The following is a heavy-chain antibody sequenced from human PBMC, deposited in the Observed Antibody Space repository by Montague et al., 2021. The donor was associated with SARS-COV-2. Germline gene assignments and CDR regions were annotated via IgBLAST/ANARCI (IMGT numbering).Heavy chain of an antibody. D-gene: IGHD2-21*02. Sequence: SETLSLTCTVSGGSIASTTNYWGWIRQPPGTGLEWIGTIDYSGNIFYNPSLNSRVTISVDTSWNHFSLRLSSVNAADTAVYFCARRPDWGACCYSVYFDFWGQGTLVTVSS. J-gene: IGHJ4*03. CDR2: IDYSGNI. CDR1: GGSIASTTNY. V-gene: IGHV4-39*02. CDR3: ARRPDWGACCYSVYFDF.